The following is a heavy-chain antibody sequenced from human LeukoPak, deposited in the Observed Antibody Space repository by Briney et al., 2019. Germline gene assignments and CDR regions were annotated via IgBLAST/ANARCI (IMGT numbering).Heavy chain of an antibody. V-gene: IGHV4-34*01. CDR2: INHSGST. J-gene: IGHJ5*02. D-gene: IGHD6-6*01. CDR1: GGSFSGYY. Sequence: SETLSLTCAVYGGSFSGYYWSWIRQPPGKGLEWIGEINHSGSTNYNPSLKSRVTISVDRSKNQFSLKLSSVTAADTAVYYCARGRIAARRSNWFDPGAREPWSPSPQ. CDR3: ARGRIAARRSNWFDP.